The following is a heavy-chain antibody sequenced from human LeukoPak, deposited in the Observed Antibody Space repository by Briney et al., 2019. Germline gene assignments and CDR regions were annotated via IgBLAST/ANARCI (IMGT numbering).Heavy chain of an antibody. V-gene: IGHV3-53*01. CDR1: GFTVSSNY. CDR2: IYSGGST. Sequence: GGSLRLSCAASGFTVSSNYMSWVRQAPGKGLEWVSVIYSGGSTYYADSVKGRFTISRDNSKNTLYLQMNSLRAEDTAVYYCARGNYYDSSGPNEVDYWGQGTLVTVSS. D-gene: IGHD3-22*01. CDR3: ARGNYYDSSGPNEVDY. J-gene: IGHJ4*02.